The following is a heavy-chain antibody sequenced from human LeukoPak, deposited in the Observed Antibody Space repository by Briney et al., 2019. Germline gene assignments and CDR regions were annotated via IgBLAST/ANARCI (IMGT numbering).Heavy chain of an antibody. J-gene: IGHJ5*02. CDR1: GFTFSSYS. V-gene: IGHV3-48*04. D-gene: IGHD4-11*01. CDR3: AREGPTTVTYLEVRWFDP. CDR2: ISSSSSTI. Sequence: GGSLRLSCAASGFTFSSYSMNWVRQAPGKGLEWVSYISSSSSTIYYADSVKGRFTIPRDNAKNSLYLQMNSLRAEDTAVYYCAREGPTTVTYLEVRWFDPWGQGTLVTVSS.